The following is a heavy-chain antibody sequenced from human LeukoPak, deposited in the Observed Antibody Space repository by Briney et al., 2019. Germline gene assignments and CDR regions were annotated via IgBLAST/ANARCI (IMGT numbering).Heavy chain of an antibody. V-gene: IGHV4-39*07. CDR2: IYYSGST. D-gene: IGHD2-2*01. CDR1: GGSISSSSYY. CDR3: AGAPSGTDAFDI. Sequence: SETLSLTCTVSGGSISSSSYYWGWIRQPPGRGLEWIGSIYYSGSTYYNPSLKSRVTISVDTSKNQFSLKLSSVTAANTAVYYCAGAPSGTDAFDIWGQGTMVTVSS. J-gene: IGHJ3*02.